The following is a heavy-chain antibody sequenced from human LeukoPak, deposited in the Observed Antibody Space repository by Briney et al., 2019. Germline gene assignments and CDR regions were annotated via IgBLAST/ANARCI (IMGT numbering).Heavy chain of an antibody. CDR3: ARDRRANWFDP. J-gene: IGHJ5*02. CDR2: IYYSGST. V-gene: IGHV4-59*01. CDR1: GGSISSYY. Sequence: SETLSLTCTVSGGSISSYYWSWIRQPPGKGLEWIGYIYYSGSTNYNPSLKSRVTISVDTSKNQFSLKLSSVTAADTAVYCCARDRRANWFDPWGQGTLVTVSS. D-gene: IGHD1-14*01.